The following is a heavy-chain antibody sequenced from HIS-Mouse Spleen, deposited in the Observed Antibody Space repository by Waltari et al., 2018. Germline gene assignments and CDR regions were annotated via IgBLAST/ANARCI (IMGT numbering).Heavy chain of an antibody. V-gene: IGHV4-39*07. J-gene: IGHJ2*01. CDR1: GGPSSSSSSY. CDR3: AREIPYSSSWYDWYFDL. Sequence: QLQLQESGPGLVKPSETLSLPCTVSGGPSSSSSSYWGWIRRPPGKGLEWIGSIYYSGSTYYNPSLKSRVTISVDTSKNQFSLKLSSVTAADTAVYYCAREIPYSSSWYDWYFDLWGRGTLVTVSS. CDR2: IYYSGST. D-gene: IGHD6-13*01.